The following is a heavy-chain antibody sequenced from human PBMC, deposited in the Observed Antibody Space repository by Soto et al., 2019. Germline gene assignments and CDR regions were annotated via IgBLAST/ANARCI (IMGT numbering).Heavy chain of an antibody. V-gene: IGHV4-34*01. D-gene: IGHD3-10*01. CDR1: GGSFNDYY. J-gene: IGHJ4*02. CDR3: ATHYGSGGFFF. Sequence: SETLSLTCAVYGGSFNDYYWSWIRQSPVKGLEWIAEINHNGITNYNPSLKSRVTISRDASKSQFSLEVNSVTAADTAVYYCATHYGSGGFFFWGQGALVTV. CDR2: INHNGIT.